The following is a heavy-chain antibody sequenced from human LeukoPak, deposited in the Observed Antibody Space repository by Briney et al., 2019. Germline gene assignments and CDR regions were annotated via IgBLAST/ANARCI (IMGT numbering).Heavy chain of an antibody. J-gene: IGHJ4*02. D-gene: IGHD3-10*01. CDR2: INTYNGDT. CDR1: GYTFTTYG. CDR3: ARDRRGSGSYFREY. V-gene: IGHV1-18*01. Sequence: ASVKVSCKASGYTFTTYGIIWVRQAPGQGLEWMGWINTYNGDTKYAQKFQGRVTMTSDTSTSTAYMELRSLRSDDTAVYYCARDRRGSGSYFREYWGQGTLVTVSS.